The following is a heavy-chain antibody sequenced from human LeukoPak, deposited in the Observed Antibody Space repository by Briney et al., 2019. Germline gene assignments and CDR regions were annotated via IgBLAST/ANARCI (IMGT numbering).Heavy chain of an antibody. V-gene: IGHV3-53*01. Sequence: GGSLRLSCAASGFAVSSNFMTWVRQAPGKGLEWVSVIYSDGTTYYADSVKGRFTISRDNAKNSLYLQMNSLRAEDTAVYYCARGGAARPNWFDPWGQGTLVTVSS. D-gene: IGHD6-6*01. CDR3: ARGGAARPNWFDP. CDR2: IYSDGTT. J-gene: IGHJ5*02. CDR1: GFAVSSNF.